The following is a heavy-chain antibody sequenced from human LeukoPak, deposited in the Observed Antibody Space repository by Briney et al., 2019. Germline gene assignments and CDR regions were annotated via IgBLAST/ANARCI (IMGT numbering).Heavy chain of an antibody. V-gene: IGHV3-66*01. CDR2: LFGSDST. CDR1: GFTVSSNY. Sequence: GGSLRLSCAASGFTVSSNYMTWVRQVPGKGLEWVPVLFGSDSTYYADSVKGRFTTSRDKSKNTLFLQMNSLRVEDTATYYCARGLGAYGNRWYLYYGLDVWGQGTTVIVSS. CDR3: ARGLGAYGNRWYLYYGLDV. D-gene: IGHD1-26*01. J-gene: IGHJ6*02.